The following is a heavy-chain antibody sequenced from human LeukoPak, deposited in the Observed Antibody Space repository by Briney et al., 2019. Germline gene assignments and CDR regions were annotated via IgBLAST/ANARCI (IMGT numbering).Heavy chain of an antibody. J-gene: IGHJ4*02. V-gene: IGHV4-59*01. CDR1: GGSIRSYY. CDR3: ARTGSTVTMLYPFDH. Sequence: SETLSLTCTVSGGSIRSYYWSWIRQPPGKGLEWIGCIYYSGSTNYNPSLKSRVSISVDTSKTQFSLKLSSMTAADTAVYYCARTGSTVTMLYPFDHWGQGTLVTVSS. CDR2: IYYSGST. D-gene: IGHD4-17*01.